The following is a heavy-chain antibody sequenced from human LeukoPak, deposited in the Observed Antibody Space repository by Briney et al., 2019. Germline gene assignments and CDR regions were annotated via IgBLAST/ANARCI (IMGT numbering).Heavy chain of an antibody. CDR3: ARVTRYCSGGSCHRRYYYYMDV. Sequence: ASVKVSCKASGYTFTSYAMNWVRQAPGQGLEWMGWINTNTGNPTYAQGFTGRFVFSLDTSVSTAYLQISSLKAEDTAVYYCARVTRYCSGGSCHRRYYYYMDVWGKGTTVTVSS. CDR2: INTNTGNP. D-gene: IGHD2-15*01. CDR1: GYTFTSYA. V-gene: IGHV7-4-1*02. J-gene: IGHJ6*03.